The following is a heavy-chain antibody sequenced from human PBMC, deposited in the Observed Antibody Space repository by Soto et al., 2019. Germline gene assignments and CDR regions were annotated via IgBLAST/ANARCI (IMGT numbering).Heavy chain of an antibody. J-gene: IGHJ5*02. V-gene: IGHV4-59*01. CDR2: IYYSGST. Sequence: SETLSLICTVSGGSISSYYWSWIRQPPGKGLEWIGYIYYSGSTNYNPSLKSRVTISVDTSKNQFSLKLSSVTAADTAVYYCARLWFGADFNWFDPWGQGTLVTVSS. D-gene: IGHD3-10*01. CDR3: ARLWFGADFNWFDP. CDR1: GGSISSYY.